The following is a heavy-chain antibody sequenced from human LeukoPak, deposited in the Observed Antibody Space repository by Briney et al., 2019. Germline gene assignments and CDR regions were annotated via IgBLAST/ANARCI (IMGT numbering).Heavy chain of an antibody. CDR3: ARDHAYYDFWSGFLGMDV. CDR2: ISYDGSNK. D-gene: IGHD3-3*01. V-gene: IGHV3-30*04. Sequence: GGSLRLSCAASGFTFSSYAMHWVRQAPGKGLEWVAVISYDGSNKYYADSVKGRFTISRDNSKNTLYLQMNSLRAEDTAVYYCARDHAYYDFWSGFLGMDVWGQGTTVTVSS. J-gene: IGHJ6*02. CDR1: GFTFSSYA.